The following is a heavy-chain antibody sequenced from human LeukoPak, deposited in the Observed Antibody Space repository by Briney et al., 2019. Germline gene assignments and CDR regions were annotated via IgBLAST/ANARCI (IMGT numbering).Heavy chain of an antibody. Sequence: GGTLRLSCAASGFTVSSNYMSWVRQAPGKGLEWVSVIYSGGSTYYADSVKGRFTISRDNSKNTLYLQMNSLRAEDTAVYYCARDTDSSGYYSWGQGTLVTVPS. D-gene: IGHD3-22*01. V-gene: IGHV3-66*01. CDR1: GFTVSSNY. CDR2: IYSGGST. CDR3: ARDTDSSGYYS. J-gene: IGHJ4*02.